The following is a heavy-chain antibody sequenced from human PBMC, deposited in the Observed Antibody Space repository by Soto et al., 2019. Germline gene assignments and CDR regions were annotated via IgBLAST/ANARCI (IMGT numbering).Heavy chain of an antibody. CDR1: GYTFTSHA. J-gene: IGHJ4*02. CDR3: ARKMVRGVIMDY. CDR2: INAGNGNT. Sequence: ASVKVSCKASGYTFTSHAMHWVRQAPGQRLEWMGWINAGNGNTKYSQKFQGRVTITRDTSASTAYMELSSLRPEDTAVYYCARKMVRGVIMDYWGQGTLVTVSS. V-gene: IGHV1-3*01. D-gene: IGHD3-10*01.